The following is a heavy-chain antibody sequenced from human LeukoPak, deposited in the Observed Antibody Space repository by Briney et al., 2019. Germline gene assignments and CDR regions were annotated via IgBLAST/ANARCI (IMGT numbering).Heavy chain of an antibody. Sequence: SETLSLTCTVSGGSISSYYWIWMRQPAGKGLEWIGRIYTSGSTNYSPSLKSRVTMSVDTSKNQFSPKLSSVTAADTAVYYCARAHSSSWYRWDYWGQGTLVTVSS. CDR3: ARAHSSSWYRWDY. V-gene: IGHV4-4*07. CDR1: GGSISSYY. J-gene: IGHJ4*02. CDR2: IYTSGST. D-gene: IGHD6-13*01.